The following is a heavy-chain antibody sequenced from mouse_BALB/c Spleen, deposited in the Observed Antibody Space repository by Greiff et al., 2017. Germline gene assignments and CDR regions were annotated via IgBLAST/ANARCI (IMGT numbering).Heavy chain of an antibody. D-gene: IGHD2-3*01. CDR3: ARDHDGYAAWFAY. J-gene: IGHJ3*01. CDR2: IWAGGST. V-gene: IGHV2-9*02. CDR1: GFSLTSYG. Sequence: VMLVESGPGLVAPSQSLSITCTVSGFSLTSYGVHWVRQPPGKGLEWLGVIWAGGSTNYNSALMSRLSISKDNSKSQVFLKMNSLQTDDTAMYYCARDHDGYAAWFAYWGQGTLVTVSA.